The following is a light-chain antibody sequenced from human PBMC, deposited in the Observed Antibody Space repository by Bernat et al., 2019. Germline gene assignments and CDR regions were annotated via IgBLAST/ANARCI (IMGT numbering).Light chain of an antibody. CDR1: SSNIGSDT. CDR3: ASWDSTLKGYV. J-gene: IGLJ1*01. Sequence: QSLLTQPPSVSATPGQRVTISCSGISSNIGSDTVNWYHQVPGTAPKLLIYSTNRRPSGVPDRFSGSKSGTSASLAISGLQSEDDGDYYCASWDSTLKGYVFGTGTKIAV. V-gene: IGLV1-44*01. CDR2: STN.